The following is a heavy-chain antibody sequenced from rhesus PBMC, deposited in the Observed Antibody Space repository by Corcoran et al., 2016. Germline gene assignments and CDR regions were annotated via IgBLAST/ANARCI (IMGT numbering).Heavy chain of an antibody. Sequence: QVQLQDSGPGLVKPSEALSLTCAVSGASISRYWWSWLRHPPGKGLEWIGEINGNGRNSYDNPCLKSRVTISKDAEKNQVSLKVSSMTAAETAVYYGAGWGYGSGGVYWGQGVLVTVSS. CDR2: INGNGRNS. CDR1: GASISRYW. V-gene: IGHV4-80*01. J-gene: IGHJ4*01. D-gene: IGHD4-4*01. CDR3: AGWGYGSGGVY.